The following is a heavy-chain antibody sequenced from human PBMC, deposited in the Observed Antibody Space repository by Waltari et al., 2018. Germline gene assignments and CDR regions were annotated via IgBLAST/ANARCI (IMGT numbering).Heavy chain of an antibody. CDR1: GYTFTDYY. J-gene: IGHJ4*02. V-gene: IGHV1-2*06. D-gene: IGHD1-26*01. Sequence: QVQLVQSGAELKEAGASVKVSCKTSGYTFTDYYLHWVRQAPGQGLEWVGRINPNTGAPNYAQMFQGRVTMTRDRSISTAYMELKSLTSDDTAMYYCARGLMWESVCNWGQGTLVTVSS. CDR3: ARGLMWESVCN. CDR2: INPNTGAP.